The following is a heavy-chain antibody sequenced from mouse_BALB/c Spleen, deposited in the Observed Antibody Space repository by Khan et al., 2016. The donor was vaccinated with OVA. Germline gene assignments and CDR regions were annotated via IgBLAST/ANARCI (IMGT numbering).Heavy chain of an antibody. Sequence: QVQLQQSGAELVKPGASVRLSCKASGYTFTSYYLYWVKQRPGQGLEWIGDINPGSGGTNFNEKFKSKATLTVYKSSRTAYRQLNSLTSEDSAVYYCTRSGYGSFAYWGQGTLVTVSA. J-gene: IGHJ3*01. CDR3: TRSGYGSFAY. CDR1: GYTFTSYY. V-gene: IGHV1S81*02. D-gene: IGHD2-2*01. CDR2: INPGSGGT.